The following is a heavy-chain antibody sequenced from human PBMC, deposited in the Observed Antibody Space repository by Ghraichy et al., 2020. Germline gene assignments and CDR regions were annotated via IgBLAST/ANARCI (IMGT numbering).Heavy chain of an antibody. CDR2: INHSGST. J-gene: IGHJ4*02. Sequence: SQTLSLTCAVYGGSFSGYYWSWIRQPPGKGLEWIGEINHSGSTNYNPSLKSRVTISVDTSKNQFYLKLSSVTAADTAVYYCARRIDYWGQGTLVTVSS. CDR3: ARRIDY. V-gene: IGHV4-34*01. CDR1: GGSFSGYY.